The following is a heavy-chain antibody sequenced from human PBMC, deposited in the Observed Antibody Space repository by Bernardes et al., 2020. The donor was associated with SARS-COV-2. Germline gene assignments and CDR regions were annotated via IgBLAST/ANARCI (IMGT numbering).Heavy chain of an antibody. CDR2: INHSGST. CDR1: GGSFSGYY. V-gene: IGHV4-34*01. CDR3: ARDGGGSGSLYGMDV. D-gene: IGHD3-10*01. J-gene: IGHJ6*02. Sequence: SEPLSLTCAVYGGSFSGYYWSWIRQPPGKGLEWIGEINHSGSTNYNPSLKSRVTISVDTSKNQFSLKLSSVTAADTAVYYCARDGGGSGSLYGMDVWGQGTTVTVSS.